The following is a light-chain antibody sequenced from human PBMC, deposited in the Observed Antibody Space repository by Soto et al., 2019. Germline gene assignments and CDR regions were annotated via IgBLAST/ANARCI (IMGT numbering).Light chain of an antibody. CDR3: SSYTSTSTLV. V-gene: IGLV2-14*01. CDR1: SNDVGTHNF. Sequence: QSALTQPASVSGSPGQSITISCTGTSNDVGTHNFVSWYQQHPGKAPKLMIHEVTDRPSGVSNRFSGSESGNTASLTISGLQAEDEADYYCSSYTSTSTLVFGTGTKLTVL. CDR2: EVT. J-gene: IGLJ1*01.